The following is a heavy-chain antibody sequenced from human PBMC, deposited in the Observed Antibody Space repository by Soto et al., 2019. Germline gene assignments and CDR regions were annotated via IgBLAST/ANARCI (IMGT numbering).Heavy chain of an antibody. D-gene: IGHD2-8*01. J-gene: IGHJ3*02. Sequence: LRLSCAASGFTFSDYAFHWVRQAPGKGLEWVSLISYDGTGKYYADSMRGRFAISRDNSKNTLYLQMNSLRTEDTAVYYCATLSVGTPLGPDGVSDIWGQGTMVTVSS. V-gene: IGHV3-30*09. CDR2: ISYDGTGK. CDR1: GFTFSDYA. CDR3: ATLSVGTPLGPDGVSDI.